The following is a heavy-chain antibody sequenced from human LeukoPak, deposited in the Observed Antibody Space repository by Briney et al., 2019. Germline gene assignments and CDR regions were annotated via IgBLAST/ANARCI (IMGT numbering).Heavy chain of an antibody. D-gene: IGHD2-21*02. Sequence: GGSLRLSCAASGFTFSSYAMSWGRQAPGQGLEWVSAISGSGGSTYYADSGKGRFTISRDNSKNTLYLQINSLRAEDTAVYYCAKALEVTAIFDYWGQGTLVTVSS. CDR3: AKALEVTAIFDY. CDR2: ISGSGGST. CDR1: GFTFSSYA. J-gene: IGHJ4*02. V-gene: IGHV3-23*01.